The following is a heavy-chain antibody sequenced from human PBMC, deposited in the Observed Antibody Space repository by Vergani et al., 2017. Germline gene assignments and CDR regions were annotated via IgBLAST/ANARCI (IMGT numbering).Heavy chain of an antibody. J-gene: IGHJ3*02. CDR2: INHSGST. CDR3: ARGLGTSVGVGIVGDAFDI. D-gene: IGHD3-3*01. Sequence: QVQLQQWGAGLLKPLETLSLTCAVYGGSFSGYYWSWIRQPPGKGLEWIGEINHSGSTHYNPSLKSRVNISVDTSKNQFSLKLSSVTAAYAAVYYLARGLGTSVGVGIVGDAFDIWGHGTMVTVSS. V-gene: IGHV4-34*01. CDR1: GGSFSGYY.